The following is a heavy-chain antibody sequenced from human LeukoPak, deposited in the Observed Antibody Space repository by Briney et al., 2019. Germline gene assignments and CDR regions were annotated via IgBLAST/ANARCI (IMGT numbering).Heavy chain of an antibody. D-gene: IGHD7-27*01. V-gene: IGHV3-21*01. CDR2: ISSSSSYI. J-gene: IGHJ6*03. Sequence: GGSLRLSCAASGFTFSSYSMNWVRQAPGKGLEWVSSISSSSSYIYYADSVKGRFTISRDNAKNSLYLQMNSLRAEDTAVYYCAKDRVVVGSNKTGEKYYYYYYMDVWGKGTTVTVSS. CDR3: AKDRVVVGSNKTGEKYYYYYYMDV. CDR1: GFTFSSYS.